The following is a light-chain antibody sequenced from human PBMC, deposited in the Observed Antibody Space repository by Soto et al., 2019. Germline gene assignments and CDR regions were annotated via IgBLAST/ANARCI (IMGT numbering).Light chain of an antibody. CDR3: QQRSNWPPS. CDR2: DAS. CDR1: QSVSSY. J-gene: IGKJ2*01. Sequence: IVLTQSPATLSLSPGERATISCRASQSVSSYLAWYQQKPGQDPRLLIYDASNRATGIPARFSGSGSGTDFTLTISSLEPEDFAVYYCQQRSNWPPSFGQGTKLEIK. V-gene: IGKV3-11*01.